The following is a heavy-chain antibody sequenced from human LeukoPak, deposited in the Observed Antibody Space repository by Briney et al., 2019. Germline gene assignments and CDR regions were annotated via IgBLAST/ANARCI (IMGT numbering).Heavy chain of an antibody. CDR3: AKSVAGGDY. D-gene: IGHD6-19*01. CDR1: GFNFNDSG. J-gene: IGHJ4*02. CDR2: INKDTTYI. Sequence: GGSLRLSCAASGFNFNDSGFNWVRQAPGEGLEWVSCINKDTTYIYYSDSVQGRFTISRDNSKNTVYLQMNSLRAEDTAVYYCAKSVAGGDYWGQGTLVAVSS. V-gene: IGHV3-21*01.